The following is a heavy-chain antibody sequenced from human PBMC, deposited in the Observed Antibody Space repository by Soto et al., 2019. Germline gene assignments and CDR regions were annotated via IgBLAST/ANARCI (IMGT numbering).Heavy chain of an antibody. V-gene: IGHV1-69*11. J-gene: IGHJ4*02. D-gene: IGHD3-3*01. CDR1: GGTFSSYP. CDR2: LIRIICTE. Sequence: SVKFSCKASGGTFSSYPISWVLQAHGQGLEWMGRLIRIICTEKYAQKFQGRVTITVDESTITAYMELSSLKSEDTSLYYCARGSRNGYYYWGQGALVTVSS. CDR3: ARGSRNGYYY.